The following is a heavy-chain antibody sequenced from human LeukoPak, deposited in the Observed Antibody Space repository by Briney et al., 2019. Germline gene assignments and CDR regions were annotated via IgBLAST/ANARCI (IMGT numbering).Heavy chain of an antibody. Sequence: ASVKVSCKASGYTFTGYYMHWVRQAPGQGLEWMGWINPNSGGTNYAQKFQGRVTMTRDTSISTAYMELSRLRSDDTAVYYCARASGSSAVPFDYWGQGTLATVSS. CDR2: INPNSGGT. D-gene: IGHD3-10*01. CDR3: ARASGSSAVPFDY. CDR1: GYTFTGYY. V-gene: IGHV1-2*02. J-gene: IGHJ4*02.